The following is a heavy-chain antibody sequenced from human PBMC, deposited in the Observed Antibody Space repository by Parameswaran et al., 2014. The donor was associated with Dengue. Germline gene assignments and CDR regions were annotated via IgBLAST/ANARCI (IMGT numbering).Heavy chain of an antibody. Sequence: PGKGLEWIGEINHSGSTNYNPSLKSRVTISVDTSKNQFSLKLSSVTAADTAVYYCAREGALKRRGWKTAFDIWGQGTMVTVSS. J-gene: IGHJ3*02. D-gene: IGHD1-1*01. V-gene: IGHV4-34*01. CDR3: AREGALKRRGWKTAFDI. CDR2: INHSGST.